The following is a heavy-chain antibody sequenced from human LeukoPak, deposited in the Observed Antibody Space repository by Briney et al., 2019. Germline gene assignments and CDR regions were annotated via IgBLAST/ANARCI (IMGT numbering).Heavy chain of an antibody. CDR1: GYTFTGYY. V-gene: IGHV1-2*02. CDR3: ARRGIAARRGYYYCGMDV. J-gene: IGHJ6*02. D-gene: IGHD6-6*01. CDR2: INPNSGGT. Sequence: ASVKVSCKASGYTFTGYYMHWVRQAPGQGLEWMGWINPNSGGTNYAQKFQGRVTMTRDTSISAAYMELSRLRSDDTAVYYCARRGIAARRGYYYCGMDVWGQGTTVTVSS.